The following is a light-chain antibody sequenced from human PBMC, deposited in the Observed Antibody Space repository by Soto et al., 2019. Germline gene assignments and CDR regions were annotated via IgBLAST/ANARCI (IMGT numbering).Light chain of an antibody. V-gene: IGKV3-20*01. CDR3: QQFGTSPLVT. CDR1: QSVYTKY. CDR2: GVS. J-gene: IGKJ3*01. Sequence: EIVLTQSPGTLSLSPGETATLSYRASQSVYTKYLAWYQQKPGQAPRLLISGVSTRATGIPDRFSGSGSGTDFILTISRVEPEDFAVYYCQQFGTSPLVTFGPGTKVDIK.